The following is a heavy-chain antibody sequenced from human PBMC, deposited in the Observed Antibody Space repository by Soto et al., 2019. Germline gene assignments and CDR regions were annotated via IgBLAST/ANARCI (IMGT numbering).Heavy chain of an antibody. D-gene: IGHD3-10*01. V-gene: IGHV4-4*02. CDR1: GGSISTNNW. J-gene: IGHJ4*02. Sequence: QVQLQESGPGLVEPSGTLSLTCSVCGGSISTNNWWSWVRQSPGRGLVWIGEFYHSGGTNYNPSLKSRVTMSVDKAKNQFSLEMTSVTAADKAVYYCAREKGAGTYMGFDYWGQGTLVTVSS. CDR2: FYHSGGT. CDR3: AREKGAGTYMGFDY.